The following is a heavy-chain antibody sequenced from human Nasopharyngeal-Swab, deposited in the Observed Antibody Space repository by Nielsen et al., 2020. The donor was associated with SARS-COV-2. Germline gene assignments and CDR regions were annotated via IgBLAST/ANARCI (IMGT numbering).Heavy chain of an antibody. Sequence: SETLSLTCAVFGGSFSNYYWTWIRQPPGKELEWIGEFKYGGSSNYNPSLKSRVTMSLDTSKNQFSLELSSVTAADTAVYYGARGAPSSYWFDPWGQGTLVTVSS. J-gene: IGHJ5*02. V-gene: IGHV4-34*01. CDR2: FKYGGSS. CDR1: GGSFSNYY. CDR3: ARGAPSSYWFDP.